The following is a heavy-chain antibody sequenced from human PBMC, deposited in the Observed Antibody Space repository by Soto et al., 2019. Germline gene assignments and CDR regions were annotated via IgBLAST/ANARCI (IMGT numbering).Heavy chain of an antibody. CDR3: ARHKSGSDWLDP. CDR1: GGSISDISYC. CDR2: MFYSGAT. D-gene: IGHD2-15*01. J-gene: IGHJ5*02. V-gene: IGHV4-39*01. Sequence: SETLSLTCTVSGGSISDISYCWGWIRQPPGKGLQWIGCMFYSGATYYNPSLKNRVTLSVDTSNNEFSLKLVSVTAPDAAVYYCARHKSGSDWLDPWGQGTLVTVSS.